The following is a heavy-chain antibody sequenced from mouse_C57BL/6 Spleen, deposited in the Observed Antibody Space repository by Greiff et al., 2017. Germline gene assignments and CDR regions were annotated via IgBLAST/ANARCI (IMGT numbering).Heavy chain of an antibody. V-gene: IGHV1-82*01. Sequence: VQLQQSGPELVKPGASVKISCKASGYAFSSSWMNWVKQRPGKGLEGIGRIYPGDGDTNYNGKFKGKATLTADKSSSTAYMQLSSLTSEDSAVYFCARSYGSSYPAYFDYWGQGTTLTVSS. D-gene: IGHD1-1*01. J-gene: IGHJ2*01. CDR2: IYPGDGDT. CDR1: GYAFSSSW. CDR3: ARSYGSSYPAYFDY.